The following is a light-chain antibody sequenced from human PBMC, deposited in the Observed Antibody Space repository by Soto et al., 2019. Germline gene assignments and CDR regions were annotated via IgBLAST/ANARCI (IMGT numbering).Light chain of an antibody. CDR3: QQAIHFPLA. CDR1: QGIHNW. CDR2: AAS. V-gene: IGKV1-12*01. J-gene: IGKJ4*01. Sequence: DIQMTQSPSSVSASVGDSVTITCRASQGIHNWLAWYQQKPGMAPKLLISAASNLQSGVPTRFSGSGSGTDFTLTINSLQPEDFATYFCQQAIHFPLAFGGGTKVEI.